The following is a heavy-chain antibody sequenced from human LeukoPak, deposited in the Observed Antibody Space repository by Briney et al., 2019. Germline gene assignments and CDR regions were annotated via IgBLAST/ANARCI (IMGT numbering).Heavy chain of an antibody. Sequence: ASVKVSCKASGGTFSSYAISWVRQAPGQGLEWMGWMNPNSGNTGYAQKFQGRVTITRNTSISTAYMELSSLRSEDTAAYYCARGHYDFWSGYRDAFDIWGQGTMVTVSS. CDR3: ARGHYDFWSGYRDAFDI. D-gene: IGHD3-3*01. CDR2: MNPNSGNT. V-gene: IGHV1-8*03. J-gene: IGHJ3*02. CDR1: GGTFSSYA.